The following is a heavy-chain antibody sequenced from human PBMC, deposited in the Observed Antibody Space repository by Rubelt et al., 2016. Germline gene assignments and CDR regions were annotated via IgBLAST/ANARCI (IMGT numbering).Heavy chain of an antibody. CDR3: ARSLVYGYTGSDY. V-gene: IGHV1-2*06. D-gene: IGHD5-18*01. CDR1: GYTFTGYY. Sequence: QVQLVQSGAEVKKPGASVKVSCKASGYTFTGYYMHWVRQAPGQGLEWMGRINPNSGGTNYAQKFQGKFTMTRDTSISTVYMELSRLTSDDTAVYYCARSLVYGYTGSDYWGQGTLVTVSS. J-gene: IGHJ4*02. CDR2: INPNSGGT.